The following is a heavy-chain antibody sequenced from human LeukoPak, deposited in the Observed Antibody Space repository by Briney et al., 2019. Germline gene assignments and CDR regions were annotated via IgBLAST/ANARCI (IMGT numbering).Heavy chain of an antibody. CDR2: INPSGGST. CDR3: AILSPRFGELYVNYYGMDV. Sequence: ASVKVSCKASGYTFTSYYMHWVRQAPGQGLEWMGIINPSGGSTSYAQKFQGRVTMTRDTSTSTVYMELSSLRSEDTAVYYCAILSPRFGELYVNYYGMDVWGKGTTVTVSS. J-gene: IGHJ6*04. CDR1: GYTFTSYY. D-gene: IGHD3-10*01. V-gene: IGHV1-46*01.